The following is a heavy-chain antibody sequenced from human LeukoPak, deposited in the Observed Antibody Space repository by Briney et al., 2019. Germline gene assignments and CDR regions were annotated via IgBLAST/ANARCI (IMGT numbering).Heavy chain of an antibody. CDR1: GFTFSSYA. Sequence: GGSLRLSCAASGFTFSSYATSWVRQTPPKGLERVSAISGSGGSTYYADSVKGRFTISRDNSKNTLYLQMNSLRAEDTAVYYCAKRSGPKDYYGMDVWGQGTTVTVSS. CDR2: ISGSGGST. J-gene: IGHJ6*02. D-gene: IGHD6-19*01. CDR3: AKRSGPKDYYGMDV. V-gene: IGHV3-23*01.